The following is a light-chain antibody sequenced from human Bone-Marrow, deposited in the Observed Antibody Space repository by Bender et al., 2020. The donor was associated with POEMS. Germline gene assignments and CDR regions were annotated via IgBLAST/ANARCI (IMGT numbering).Light chain of an antibody. V-gene: IGLV2-23*01. J-gene: IGLJ3*02. CDR3: CSYAGSRTWV. CDR2: EAT. Sequence: QSALTQPRSVSGSPGQSVTISCTGVSSDVGSYNLVSWYQHHPGKAPKLIIYEATKWPSGVSNRFSGSKSGNTASLTISGLQAEDEADYYCCSYAGSRTWVFGGGTKLTIL. CDR1: SSDVGSYNL.